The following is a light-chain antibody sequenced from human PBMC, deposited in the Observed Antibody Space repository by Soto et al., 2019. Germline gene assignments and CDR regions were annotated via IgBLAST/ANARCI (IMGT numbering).Light chain of an antibody. CDR3: KVYVCSSPGT. J-gene: IGKJ1*01. V-gene: IGKV3-20*01. CDR2: GIS. Sequence: EIVLTQSPGTLSLSPGERATLSCRASHTISSSYLAWYQQKPGQAPSLLMYGISRRATVIPHRFSGSGSGIHFSLTIARVESETFADYDFKVYVCSSPGTFGQGTTVDIK. CDR1: HTISSSY.